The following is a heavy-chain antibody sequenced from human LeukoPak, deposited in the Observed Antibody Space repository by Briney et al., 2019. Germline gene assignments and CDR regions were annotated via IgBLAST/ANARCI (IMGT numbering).Heavy chain of an antibody. J-gene: IGHJ5*02. CDR2: VNPDSGDT. CDR3: ARVWDASGWSNWFDP. V-gene: IGHV1-2*02. Sequence: RASVRVSCKSSGYKFTAYYIHCIRQAPGQGLEWMGWVNPDSGDTNYTQKYQGRLTLTRDTSVTTVYMELSSLTSDDTAVYYCARVWDASGWSNWFDPWGQGTLVTVSS. CDR1: GYKFTAYY. D-gene: IGHD6-19*01.